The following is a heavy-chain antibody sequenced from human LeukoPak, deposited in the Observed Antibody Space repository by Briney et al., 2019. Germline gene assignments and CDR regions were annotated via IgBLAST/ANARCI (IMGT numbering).Heavy chain of an antibody. CDR3: AREYYYGSGSYYNGY. V-gene: IGHV3-21*01. CDR2: ISSGSTYI. D-gene: IGHD3-10*01. Sequence: GGSLRLSCAASGFTFSSYVMNWVRQAPGKGLEWVSSISSGSTYIYYADSVKGRFTISRDNAKNSLYLQMNSLRAEDTAVYYCAREYYYGSGSYYNGYWGQGTLVTVSS. CDR1: GFTFSSYV. J-gene: IGHJ4*02.